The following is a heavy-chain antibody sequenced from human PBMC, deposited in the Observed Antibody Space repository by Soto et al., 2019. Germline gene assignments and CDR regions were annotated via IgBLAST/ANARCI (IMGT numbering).Heavy chain of an antibody. Sequence: QVQLVQSGAEVKKPGSSVKVSCKASGGTFSSYTISWVRQAPGQGLEWMGRIIPILGIANYAQKFQGRVTITADKSTSTAYMELSSLSSEDTAVYYCARGRGYSSSWLPFYYYYGMDVWGQGTTVTVSS. CDR2: IIPILGIA. V-gene: IGHV1-69*02. D-gene: IGHD6-13*01. CDR3: ARGRGYSSSWLPFYYYYGMDV. CDR1: GGTFSSYT. J-gene: IGHJ6*02.